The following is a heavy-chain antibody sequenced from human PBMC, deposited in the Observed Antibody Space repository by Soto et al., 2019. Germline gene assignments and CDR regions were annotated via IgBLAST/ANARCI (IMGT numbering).Heavy chain of an antibody. D-gene: IGHD3-16*01. CDR3: ASGGRAYYFDY. Sequence: GGSLRLSCAASGFTFSSYWMSWVRQAPGKGLEWVANIKQDGSEKYYVDSVKGRFTISRDNAKNSLYLQMNSLRAEDTAVYYCASGGRAYYFDYWGQGTLVTVSS. V-gene: IGHV3-7*05. CDR1: GFTFSSYW. J-gene: IGHJ4*02. CDR2: IKQDGSEK.